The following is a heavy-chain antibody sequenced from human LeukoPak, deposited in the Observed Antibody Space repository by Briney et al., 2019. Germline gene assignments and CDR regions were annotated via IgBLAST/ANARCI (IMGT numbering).Heavy chain of an antibody. V-gene: IGHV1-69*13. CDR3: ARVRARPVRWFDP. CDR2: IIPIFGTA. D-gene: IGHD6-6*01. J-gene: IGHJ5*02. Sequence: ASVKVSCKASGGTFSSYAISWLRQAPGQGLEWMGGIIPIFGTANYAQKFQGRVTITADESTSTAYMELSSLRSDDTAVYYCARVRARPVRWFDPWGQGTLVTVSS. CDR1: GGTFSSYA.